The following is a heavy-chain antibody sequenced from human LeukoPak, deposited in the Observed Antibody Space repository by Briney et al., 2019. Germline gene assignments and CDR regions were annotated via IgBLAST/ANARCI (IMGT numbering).Heavy chain of an antibody. J-gene: IGHJ3*02. D-gene: IGHD5-12*01. CDR3: ARERVTTTAFDI. CDR2: ITTTSSQI. CDR1: GFTFSSYP. Sequence: GGSLRLSCAASGFTFSSYPMSWVRQAPGKGLEWVSYITTTSSQIYYGDSVKGRFTISRDNAKNSLYLQMNSLRAKDTAVYYCARERVTTTAFDIWGQGTMVTVSS. V-gene: IGHV3-21*01.